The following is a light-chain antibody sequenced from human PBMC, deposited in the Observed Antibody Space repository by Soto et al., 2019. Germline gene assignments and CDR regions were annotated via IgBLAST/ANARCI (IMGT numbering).Light chain of an antibody. V-gene: IGLV2-14*03. CDR1: SSDIGDYNY. CDR2: DVS. CDR3: SSYTSNNFVI. J-gene: IGLJ2*01. Sequence: QSVLTQPASVSGSPGQSITISCTGSSSDIGDYNYVSWYKQHPGKAPKLMIYDVSNRPSGVSNRFSGSKSGNTASLTISGLQAEDEADYYCSSYTSNNFVIFGGGTKVTVL.